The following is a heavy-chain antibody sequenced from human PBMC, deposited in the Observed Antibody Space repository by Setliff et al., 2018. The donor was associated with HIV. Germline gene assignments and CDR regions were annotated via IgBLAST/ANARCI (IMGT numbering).Heavy chain of an antibody. CDR1: GGTFSSYG. D-gene: IGHD6-19*01. Sequence: SVKVSCKASGGTFSSYGISWVRQAPGQGLEWMGRIIPMFGAAYYAQRFQGRVTITADTSTSTAYMELSSLRSEDTAMYYCARGPANGWSGHWGQGTLVTVSS. CDR2: IIPMFGAA. CDR3: ARGPANGWSGH. V-gene: IGHV1-69*06. J-gene: IGHJ4*02.